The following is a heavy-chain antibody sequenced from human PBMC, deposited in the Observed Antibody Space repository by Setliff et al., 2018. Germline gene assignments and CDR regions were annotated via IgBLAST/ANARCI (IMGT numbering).Heavy chain of an antibody. CDR3: ARGFDVCGGGACYTDGPYYFDY. Sequence: PSETLSLTCTVSGGSISSYYWSWIRQPPGKGLEWIGYIDYSGSTNYNPSLKSRVTISVDTSKNQFSLKLSSVSAADTAVYYCARGFDVCGGGACYTDGPYYFDYWGLGTLVTVSS. D-gene: IGHD2-21*02. J-gene: IGHJ4*02. CDR1: GGSISSYY. V-gene: IGHV4-59*08. CDR2: IDYSGST.